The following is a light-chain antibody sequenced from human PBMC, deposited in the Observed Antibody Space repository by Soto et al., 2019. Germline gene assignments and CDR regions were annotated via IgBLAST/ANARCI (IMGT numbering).Light chain of an antibody. CDR1: SSDVGDYNY. V-gene: IGLV2-14*01. CDR2: EVN. CDR3: SSYTSSSTHV. J-gene: IGLJ1*01. Sequence: QSALTQPASVSGSPGQSITISCTGTSSDVGDYNYVSWYQQHPGEVPKLMIYEVNNRPSGVSNRFSGSKSGNTASLTISGHQAEDEADYYCSSYTSSSTHVFGSGTKLIVL.